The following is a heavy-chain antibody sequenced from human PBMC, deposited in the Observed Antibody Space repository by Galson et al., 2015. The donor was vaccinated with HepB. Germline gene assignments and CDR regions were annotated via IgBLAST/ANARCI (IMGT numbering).Heavy chain of an antibody. CDR2: IVVGSGNT. CDR3: AAERRSSSGYFYFDY. CDR1: GYTFTSYA. D-gene: IGHD3-22*01. Sequence: SVKVSCKASGYTFTSYAMNWVRQARGQRLERIGWIVVGSGNTNYAQKFQERVTITRDMSTSTAYMELNSLRSEDTAVYYCAAERRSSSGYFYFDYWGQGTLVTVSS. J-gene: IGHJ4*02. V-gene: IGHV1-58*02.